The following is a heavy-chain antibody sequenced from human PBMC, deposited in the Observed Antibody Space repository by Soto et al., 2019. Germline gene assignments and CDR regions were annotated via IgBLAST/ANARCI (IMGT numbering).Heavy chain of an antibody. V-gene: IGHV4-39*01. CDR2: IYYSGST. J-gene: IGHJ4*02. CDR1: GGSISSSSYY. CDR3: ASLDLLLWFGELLPDYFDY. D-gene: IGHD3-10*01. Sequence: PSETLSLTCTVSGGSISSSSYYWGWIRQPPGKGLEWIGSIYYSGSTYYNPSLKSRVTISVDTSKNQFSLKLSSVTAADTAVYYCASLDLLLWFGELLPDYFDYWGQGTLVTVSS.